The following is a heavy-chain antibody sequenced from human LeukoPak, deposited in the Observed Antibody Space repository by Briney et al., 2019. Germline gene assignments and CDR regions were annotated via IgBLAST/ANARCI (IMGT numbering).Heavy chain of an antibody. V-gene: IGHV4-59*01. D-gene: IGHD4-17*01. J-gene: IGHJ4*02. Sequence: SETLSLTCTVSGGSISSYYWSWIRQPPGKGLEWIGYIYYSGSTNYNPSLKSRVTISVDTSKNQFSLKLSSVTAADTAVYYCASSTGDLLGYWGQGTLVTVSS. CDR2: IYYSGST. CDR1: GGSISSYY. CDR3: ASSTGDLLGY.